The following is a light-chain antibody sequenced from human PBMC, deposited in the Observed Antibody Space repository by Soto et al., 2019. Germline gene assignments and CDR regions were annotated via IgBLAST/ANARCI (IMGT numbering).Light chain of an antibody. CDR1: QSISDW. J-gene: IGKJ5*01. CDR2: KAS. Sequence: DIKMTQSPSTLSASVGDRVTITCRASQSISDWLAWYQQKPGKAPKLLIYKASGLESGVPSRFSGSGSGTEFTLTITSLQPDDFATYYCQQYNTSPITFGQGTRLEIK. V-gene: IGKV1-5*03. CDR3: QQYNTSPIT.